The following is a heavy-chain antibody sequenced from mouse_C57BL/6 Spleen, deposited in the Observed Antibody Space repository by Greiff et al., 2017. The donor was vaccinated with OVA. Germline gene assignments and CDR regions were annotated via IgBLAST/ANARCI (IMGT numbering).Heavy chain of an antibody. V-gene: IGHV2-3*01. CDR2: IWGDGST. J-gene: IGHJ3*01. Sequence: VMLVESGPGLVAPSQCLSITCTVSGFSLTSYGVSWVRQPPGKGLEWLGVIWGDGSTNYHSDLISRLRISKDNSKSQVFLKLNSMKTDYTATYCCGECDGYFFAYWGQGTLVTVSA. D-gene: IGHD2-3*01. CDR3: GECDGYFFAY. CDR1: GFSLTSYG.